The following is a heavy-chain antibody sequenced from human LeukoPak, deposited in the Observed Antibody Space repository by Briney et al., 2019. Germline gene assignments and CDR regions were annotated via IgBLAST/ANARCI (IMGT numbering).Heavy chain of an antibody. V-gene: IGHV1-2*02. J-gene: IGHJ6*03. D-gene: IGHD3-22*01. CDR3: ARNGVDEAYYYDSSGYYYYMDV. Sequence: ASVKVSCEASGYTFTGYYIHWVRQAPGQGLEWMGWINPNSGGTNYAQKFQGRVTMTRDTSISTAYMELSRLRSDDTAVYYCARNGVDEAYYYDSSGYYYYMDVWGKGTTVTISS. CDR1: GYTFTGYY. CDR2: INPNSGGT.